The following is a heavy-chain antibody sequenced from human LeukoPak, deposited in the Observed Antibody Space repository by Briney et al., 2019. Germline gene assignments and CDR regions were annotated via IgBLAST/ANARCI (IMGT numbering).Heavy chain of an antibody. CDR3: ASRYDSSAYQPFIDY. J-gene: IGHJ4*02. Sequence: SETLSLTCTVYGGSISSSSYYWGWIRQPPGKGLEWTVSIYYSGSTYYNPSLKSRVTISVETSKNQFSLKLRSVTAADTAVYYCASRYDSSAYQPFIDYWGQGTLVTVSS. V-gene: IGHV4-39*01. CDR1: GGSISSSSYY. D-gene: IGHD3-22*01. CDR2: IYYSGST.